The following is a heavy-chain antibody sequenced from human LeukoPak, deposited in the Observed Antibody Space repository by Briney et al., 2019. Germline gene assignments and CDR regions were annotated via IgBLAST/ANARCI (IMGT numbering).Heavy chain of an antibody. CDR1: GCTFSDYW. CDR3: TRAFSSWSDYFDY. V-gene: IGHV3-7*04. J-gene: IGHJ4*02. CDR2: IKEDGSEK. D-gene: IGHD6-13*01. Sequence: SGGSLRLSCEASGCTFSDYWMSWVRQAPAKGLEWVAIIKEDGSEKFYVGSVKGRFTISRDNAKNSLYLQMDNLRSEDTAVYYCTRAFSSWSDYFDYWGQGTLVTVSS.